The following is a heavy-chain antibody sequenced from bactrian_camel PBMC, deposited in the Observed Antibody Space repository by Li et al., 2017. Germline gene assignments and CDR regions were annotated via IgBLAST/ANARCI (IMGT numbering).Heavy chain of an antibody. CDR2: SVSGGVA. J-gene: IGHJ4*01. CDR3: AVDGPVAFCSDYPSGFRG. CDR1: GHTATTR. V-gene: IGHV3S1*01. Sequence: VESGGASVQAGESLRLSCVVSGHTATTRRCMAWFRQAPGKEREGVATSVSGGVANYTDSVKGRFTISKDAAKDTLDLRMTSLKPEDSGMYYCAVDGPVAFCSDYPSGFRGWGQGTQVTVS. D-gene: IGHD2*01.